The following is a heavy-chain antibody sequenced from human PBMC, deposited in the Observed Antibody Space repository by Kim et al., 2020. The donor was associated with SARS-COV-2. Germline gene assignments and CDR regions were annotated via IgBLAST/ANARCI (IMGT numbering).Heavy chain of an antibody. CDR2: T. V-gene: IGHV1-2*02. CDR3: ARGANTLSAFDL. Sequence: TKEAARFQGRVTMTRDTSISTVYMELSRLKSDDTAVYYCARGANTLSAFDLWGQGTMVTVSS. J-gene: IGHJ3*01.